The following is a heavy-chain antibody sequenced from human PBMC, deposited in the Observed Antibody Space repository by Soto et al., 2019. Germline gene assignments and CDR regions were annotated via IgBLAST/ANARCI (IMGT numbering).Heavy chain of an antibody. J-gene: IGHJ6*02. CDR1: GFTFSSYA. CDR3: ARVHLGDYHNDLLYV. Sequence: GGSLRLSCAASGFTFSSYAMHWVRQAPGKGLEWVAVISYDGSNKYYADSVKGRFTISRDNSKNTLYLQMNSLRAEDTAVYYCARVHLGDYHNDLLYVWGQGTTVTVSS. V-gene: IGHV3-30-3*01. CDR2: ISYDGSNK. D-gene: IGHD4-17*01.